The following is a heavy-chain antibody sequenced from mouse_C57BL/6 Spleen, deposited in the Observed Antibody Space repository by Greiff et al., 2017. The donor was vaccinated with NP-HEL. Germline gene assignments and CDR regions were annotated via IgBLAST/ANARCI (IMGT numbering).Heavy chain of an antibody. CDR3: ARRTVVAFDY. Sequence: QVQLQQPGAELVRPGSSVKLSCKASGYTFTSYWMHWVKQRPIQGLEWIGNIDPSDRETHYNQKFKDKATLTVDKSSSTAYMQLSSLTSEDSAVYYCARRTVVAFDYWGQGTTLTVSS. CDR2: IDPSDRET. CDR1: GYTFTSYW. J-gene: IGHJ2*01. D-gene: IGHD1-1*01. V-gene: IGHV1-52*01.